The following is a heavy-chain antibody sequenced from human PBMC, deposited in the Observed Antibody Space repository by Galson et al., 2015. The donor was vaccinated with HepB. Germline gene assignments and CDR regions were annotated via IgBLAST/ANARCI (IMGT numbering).Heavy chain of an antibody. Sequence: SVKVSCKASGGTFSSYAISWVRQAPGQGLEWMGRIIPILGIANYAQKFQGRVTITADKSTGTAYMELSSLRSEDTAVYYCARARLLGYCSSTSCYADAFDIWGQGTMVTVSS. D-gene: IGHD2-2*01. CDR1: GGTFSSYA. CDR3: ARARLLGYCSSTSCYADAFDI. V-gene: IGHV1-69*04. CDR2: IIPILGIA. J-gene: IGHJ3*02.